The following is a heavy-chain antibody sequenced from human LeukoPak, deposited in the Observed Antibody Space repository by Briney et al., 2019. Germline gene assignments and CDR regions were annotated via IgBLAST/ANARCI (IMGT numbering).Heavy chain of an antibody. J-gene: IGHJ3*02. D-gene: IGHD2-2*01. CDR1: GFTFSNAW. CDR3: TTVIVVVPAAISDAFDI. CDR2: IKSKTDGGTT. V-gene: IGHV3-15*01. Sequence: GGSLRLSCAASGFTFSNAWMSWVRQAPGKGLAWVGRIKSKTDGGTTDYAAPVKGRFTISRDDSKNTLYLQMNSLKTEDTAVYYCTTVIVVVPAAISDAFDIWGQGTMVTVSS.